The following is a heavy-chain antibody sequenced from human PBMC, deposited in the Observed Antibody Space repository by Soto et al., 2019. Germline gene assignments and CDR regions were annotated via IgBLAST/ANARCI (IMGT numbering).Heavy chain of an antibody. CDR3: ARGPSGDKIDY. CDR2: IYYSVST. Sequence: PSETLSLTCTVSGGSISSSSYFWGWFRQPPGKGLEWIGSIYYSVSTYYNPTLKCRVSISVDTSETQFLLKLSSVSAVDTAVYYCARGPSGDKIDYWGQGIQVTVSS. J-gene: IGHJ4*02. D-gene: IGHD7-27*01. V-gene: IGHV4-39*01. CDR1: GGSISSSSYF.